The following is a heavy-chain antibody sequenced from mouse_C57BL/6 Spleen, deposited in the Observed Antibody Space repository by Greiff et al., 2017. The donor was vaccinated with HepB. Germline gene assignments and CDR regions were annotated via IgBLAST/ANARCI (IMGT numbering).Heavy chain of an antibody. V-gene: IGHV1-64*01. CDR2: IHPNSGST. CDR3: ARCYGSSSFAY. CDR1: GYTFTSYW. D-gene: IGHD1-1*01. J-gene: IGHJ3*01. Sequence: VQLQQPGAELVKPGASVKLSCKASGYTFTSYWMHWVKQRPGQGLEWIGMIHPNSGSTNYNEKFKSKATLTVDKSSSTAYMQLSSLTSEDSAVYYCARCYGSSSFAYWGQGTLVTVSA.